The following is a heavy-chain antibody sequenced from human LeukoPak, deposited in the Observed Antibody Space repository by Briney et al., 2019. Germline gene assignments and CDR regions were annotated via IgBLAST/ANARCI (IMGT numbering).Heavy chain of an antibody. J-gene: IGHJ4*02. CDR3: ARAGTIFGVAKYYFDY. CDR1: GFTFSNYW. V-gene: IGHV3-7*03. Sequence: GGSLRLSCAVSGFTFSNYWLTWVRQAPGKGLEWVANIKEDGSLKNYVDSVKGRFTISRDNAKNSLFLQMSSLRSEDTAVYYCARAGTIFGVAKYYFDYWGQGTLVTVSS. CDR2: IKEDGSLK. D-gene: IGHD3-3*01.